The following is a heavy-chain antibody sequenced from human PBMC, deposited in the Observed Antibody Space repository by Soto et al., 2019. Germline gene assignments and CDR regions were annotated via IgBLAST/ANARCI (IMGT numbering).Heavy chain of an antibody. CDR3: ARGQAPTIFGVVIYYYYGMDV. Sequence: SETLSLTCAVYGGSFSGYYWSWIRQPPGKGLEWIGEINHSGSTNYNPSLKSRVTISVDTSKNQFSLKLSSVTAADTAVYYCARGQAPTIFGVVIYYYYGMDVWGQGTTVTVSS. CDR1: GGSFSGYY. V-gene: IGHV4-34*01. J-gene: IGHJ6*02. D-gene: IGHD3-3*01. CDR2: INHSGST.